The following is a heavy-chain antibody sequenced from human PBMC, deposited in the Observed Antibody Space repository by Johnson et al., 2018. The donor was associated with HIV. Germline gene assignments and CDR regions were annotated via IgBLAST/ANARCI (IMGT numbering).Heavy chain of an antibody. Sequence: VQLVESGGGLVQPGRSLRLSCIVSGFTLGDYPMSWVRQVPGKGLEWVAFIRTKSYGGTTEYAASVKGRFTISRDDSKSIAYLQMNSLKTEDTAVDYCTRGVIWGYYDNRGYPFAFDMWGQGTKVTVSS. J-gene: IGHJ3*02. V-gene: IGHV3-49*04. CDR3: TRGVIWGYYDNRGYPFAFDM. CDR2: IRTKSYGGTT. D-gene: IGHD3-22*01. CDR1: GFTLGDYP.